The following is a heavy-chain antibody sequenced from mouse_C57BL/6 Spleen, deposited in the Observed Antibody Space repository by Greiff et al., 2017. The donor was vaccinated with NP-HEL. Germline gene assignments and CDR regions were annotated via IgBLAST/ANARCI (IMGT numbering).Heavy chain of an antibody. D-gene: IGHD2-2*01. V-gene: IGHV1-64*01. CDR1: GYTFTSYW. J-gene: IGHJ2*01. CDR3: ARGYGYDDGDFDY. Sequence: QVQLKQPGAELVKPGASVKLSCKASGYTFTSYWMHWVKQRPGQGLEWIGMIHPNSGSTNYNEKFKSKATLTVDKSSSTAYMQLSSLTSEDSAVYYCARGYGYDDGDFDYWGQGTTLTVSS. CDR2: IHPNSGST.